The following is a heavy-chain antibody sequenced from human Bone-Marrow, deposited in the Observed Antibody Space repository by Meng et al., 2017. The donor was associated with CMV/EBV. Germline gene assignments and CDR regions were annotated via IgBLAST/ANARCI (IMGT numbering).Heavy chain of an antibody. CDR1: GFTFSSYV. D-gene: IGHD6-6*01. Sequence: GGSLRLSCAASGFTFSSYVMHWVRQAPGKGLEWVAFIRYDGSNKYYADSVKGRFTISRDNSKNTLYLQMNSLRAEETAVYYCAKDIGSSYYYYHGMDVWGEATTATVSS. V-gene: IGHV3-30*02. CDR2: IRYDGSNK. J-gene: IGHJ6*04. CDR3: AKDIGSSYYYYHGMDV.